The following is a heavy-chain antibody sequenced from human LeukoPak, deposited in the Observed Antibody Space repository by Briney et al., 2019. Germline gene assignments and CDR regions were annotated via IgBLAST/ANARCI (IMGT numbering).Heavy chain of an antibody. Sequence: ASVKVSCKASGYTFTGYYMHWVRQAPGQGLEWMGWINPNSGGTNYAQKFQGRVTMTRDTSISTAYMELSRLRSDDTAVYYCARDDSGIVVVPAAQGVDYWGQGTLVTVSS. CDR1: GYTFTGYY. D-gene: IGHD2-2*01. CDR3: ARDDSGIVVVPAAQGVDY. J-gene: IGHJ4*02. V-gene: IGHV1-2*02. CDR2: INPNSGGT.